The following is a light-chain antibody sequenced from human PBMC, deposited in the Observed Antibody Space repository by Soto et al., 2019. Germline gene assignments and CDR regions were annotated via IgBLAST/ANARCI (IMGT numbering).Light chain of an antibody. CDR2: KAS. J-gene: IGKJ1*01. Sequence: DIQMTQSPSTLSASVGDRVTITCRASDNINNWLAWYQQKPGKGPKVLIYKASNLEKGVSTRFSGSGSGTEFTLTISSLQPDDFATYDCQHYNGYGTFGLGTKVEVK. V-gene: IGKV1-5*03. CDR1: DNINNW. CDR3: QHYNGYGT.